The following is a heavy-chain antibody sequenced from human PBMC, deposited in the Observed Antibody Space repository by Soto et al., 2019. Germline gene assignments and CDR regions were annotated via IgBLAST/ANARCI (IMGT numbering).Heavy chain of an antibody. CDR2: ISYDGKNK. J-gene: IGHJ6*02. D-gene: IGHD3-3*01. Sequence: TXESLSLSFATSGFTFSSYDMHWVRQAPGKGLEWVAVISYDGKNKYYADSVKGRFTISRDNSKNTLYMQMNSLRAEDTAVYYCARDREEYYDFWSGYSYFYYYYGMDVWGQGTTVTVSS. CDR1: GFTFSSYD. CDR3: ARDREEYYDFWSGYSYFYYYYGMDV. V-gene: IGHV3-30*04.